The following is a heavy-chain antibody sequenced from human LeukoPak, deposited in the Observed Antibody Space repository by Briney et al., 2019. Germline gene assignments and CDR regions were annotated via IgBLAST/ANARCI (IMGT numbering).Heavy chain of an antibody. J-gene: IGHJ4*02. V-gene: IGHV3-74*01. CDR2: INSDGSST. CDR3: ARDQVSSGWYGGGIDY. Sequence: GGSLRLSCAASGFTFSSYWMHWVRQAPGKGLVWVSRINSDGSSTSYADSVKGRFTISRDNAKNTLYLQMNSLRAEDTAAYYCARDQVSSGWYGGGIDYWGQGTLVTVSS. D-gene: IGHD6-19*01. CDR1: GFTFSSYW.